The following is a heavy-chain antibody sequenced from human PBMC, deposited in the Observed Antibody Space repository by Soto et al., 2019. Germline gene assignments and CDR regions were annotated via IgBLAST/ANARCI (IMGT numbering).Heavy chain of an antibody. CDR2: INPRGSSA. J-gene: IGHJ4*02. CDR3: ARKRDSGSYHNLDCDY. CDR1: GYTFTTHY. Sequence: QVQLVQTGAEVKRPGASVKVSCKASGYTFTTHYLHWVRQAPGQGLEWMAIINPRGSSATYAQKFQGRVTMTTDTSTSTVYMELSSLTSEDTAVYYCARKRDSGSYHNLDCDYWGQGTLVTVSS. D-gene: IGHD3-10*01. V-gene: IGHV1-46*01.